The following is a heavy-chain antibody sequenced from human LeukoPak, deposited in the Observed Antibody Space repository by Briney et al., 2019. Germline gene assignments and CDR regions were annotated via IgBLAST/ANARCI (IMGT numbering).Heavy chain of an antibody. D-gene: IGHD5-12*01. CDR3: ARGGSKRWLQSGYDY. J-gene: IGHJ4*02. Sequence: SETLSLTCTVSGGSISSGGYSWSWIRQHPGQGLEWIGYIYYSGSTYYNPSLKSRVTISVDTSKNQFSLKLSSVTAADTAVYYCARGGSKRWLQSGYDYWGQGTLVTVSS. V-gene: IGHV4-31*03. CDR1: GGSISSGGYS. CDR2: IYYSGST.